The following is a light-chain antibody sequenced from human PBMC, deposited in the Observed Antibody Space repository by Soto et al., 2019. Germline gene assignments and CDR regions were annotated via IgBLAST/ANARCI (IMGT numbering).Light chain of an antibody. CDR3: QQYKNWPL. V-gene: IGKV3-15*01. J-gene: IGKJ5*01. Sequence: EIVLTQSPATLSVSPGEGVTLSCGASQTITNNLAWYQQRPGQTPRLLIYDASTRATGIPVRFSGSGFGTEFTLTISSLQSEDFAVYYCQQYKNWPLFGQGTRLENK. CDR2: DAS. CDR1: QTITNN.